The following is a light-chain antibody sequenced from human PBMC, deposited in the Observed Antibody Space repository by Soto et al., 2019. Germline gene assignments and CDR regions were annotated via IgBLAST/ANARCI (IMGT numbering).Light chain of an antibody. CDR3: SSYTSSSTLVV. CDR1: SSNIGSNY. J-gene: IGLJ2*01. Sequence: QSVLTQPPSASGTPGQNVTISCSGTSSNIGSNYVYWYYHLPGTAPKLLIYSNNQRPSGVPDRFSGSKSGNTASLTISGLQAEDEADYYCSSYTSSSTLVVFGGGTKLTVL. CDR2: SNN. V-gene: IGLV1-47*01.